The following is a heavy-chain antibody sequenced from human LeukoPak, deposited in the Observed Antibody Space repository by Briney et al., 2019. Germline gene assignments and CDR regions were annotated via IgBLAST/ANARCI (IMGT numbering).Heavy chain of an antibody. CDR3: SSLNTYYYDTSGYSY. CDR2: IRSKAYGGTT. D-gene: IGHD3-22*01. J-gene: IGHJ4*02. Sequence: GGSLRLSCTASGFTFGDYVMSWVRQAPGKGLEWVGFIRSKAYGGTTKNAASVKGRFTISRDDSRSIAYLQMNSLKTEDTAVYYCSSLNTYYYDTSGYSYWGQGTLVTVSS. V-gene: IGHV3-49*04. CDR1: GFTFGDYV.